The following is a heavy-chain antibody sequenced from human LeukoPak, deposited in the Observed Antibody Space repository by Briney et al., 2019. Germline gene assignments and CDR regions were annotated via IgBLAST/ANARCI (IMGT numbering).Heavy chain of an antibody. J-gene: IGHJ1*01. Sequence: GASVKVSCKASGYTFTSYAMHWVRQAPGRRLEWMGWINAGNGNTKYSQKFQGRVTITRDTSASTAYMELSSLRSEDTAVYYCARGYYDSSGYPRAEYFQHWGQGTLVTVSS. CDR2: INAGNGNT. CDR1: GYTFTSYA. V-gene: IGHV1-3*01. CDR3: ARGYYDSSGYPRAEYFQH. D-gene: IGHD3-22*01.